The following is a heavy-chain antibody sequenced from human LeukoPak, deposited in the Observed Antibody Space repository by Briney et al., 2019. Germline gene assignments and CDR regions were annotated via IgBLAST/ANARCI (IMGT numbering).Heavy chain of an antibody. CDR2: MNPNSGNT. Sequence: ASVKVSCKASGYTFTSYGISWVRQAPGQGLEWMGWMNPNSGNTGYAQKFQGRVTMTRNTSISTAYMELSSLRSEDTAVYYCARGRRGRGKYSSSWYPFDYWGQGTLVTVSS. CDR3: ARGRRGRGKYSSSWYPFDY. V-gene: IGHV1-8*02. CDR1: GYTFTSYG. D-gene: IGHD6-13*01. J-gene: IGHJ4*02.